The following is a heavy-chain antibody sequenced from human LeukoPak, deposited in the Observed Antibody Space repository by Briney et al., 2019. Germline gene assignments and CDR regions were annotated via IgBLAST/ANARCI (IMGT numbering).Heavy chain of an antibody. CDR2: IYYSAST. CDR1: GGSISRYY. CDR3: AGYSGYDSVFDY. D-gene: IGHD5-12*01. V-gene: IGHV4-59*01. J-gene: IGHJ4*02. Sequence: PSETLSLTCTVSGGSISRYYWSWIRQPPGKGLEWLGYIYYSASTNYNPSLTSRVTISVDTSKNQFSLKLRSVTAADTAVYYCAGYSGYDSVFDYWGQGTLVTVSS.